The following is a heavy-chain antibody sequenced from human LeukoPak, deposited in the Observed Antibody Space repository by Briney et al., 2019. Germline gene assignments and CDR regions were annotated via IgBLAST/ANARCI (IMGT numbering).Heavy chain of an antibody. J-gene: IGHJ3*02. V-gene: IGHV3-21*01. CDR2: ISSSSSYI. CDR1: GFTFSSYE. Sequence: GGSLRLSCAASGFTFSSYEMNWVRQAPGKGLEWVSSISSSSSYIYYADSVKGRFTISRDNAKNSLYLQMNSLRAEDTAVYYCARGTTVTTLPGVVNDAFDIWGQGTMVTVSS. CDR3: ARGTTVTTLPGVVNDAFDI. D-gene: IGHD4-17*01.